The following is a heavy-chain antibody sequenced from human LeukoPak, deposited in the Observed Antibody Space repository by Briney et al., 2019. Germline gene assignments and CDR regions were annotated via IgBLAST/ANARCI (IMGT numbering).Heavy chain of an antibody. V-gene: IGHV1-69*13. CDR3: ALAFSGYDRWFPEPPDQ. CDR2: IITNLAST. J-gene: IGHJ4*02. CDR1: GRAFSGYT. Sequence: SVKVSCKASGRAFSGYTITWVRQAPGQGLEWVGGIITNLASTNYAQKFQGRVTISADDSTSTAYMQLRSLTSEDTAFYYCALAFSGYDRWFPEPPDQWGQGTLRTVSA. D-gene: IGHD5-12*01.